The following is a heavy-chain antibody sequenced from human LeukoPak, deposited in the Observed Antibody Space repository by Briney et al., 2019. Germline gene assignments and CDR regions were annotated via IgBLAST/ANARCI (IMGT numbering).Heavy chain of an antibody. CDR1: GGSIRSGSYY. Sequence: SETLSLTCTASGGSIRSGSYYWSWIRQPAGKGLEWIGRIHAGGSTNYNPSLKSRVTISADTSKNQFSLKLSSVTAADTAVYYCASDTIDYSNHLLDYWGQGTLVTVSS. J-gene: IGHJ4*02. V-gene: IGHV4-61*02. CDR2: IHAGGST. D-gene: IGHD4-11*01. CDR3: ASDTIDYSNHLLDY.